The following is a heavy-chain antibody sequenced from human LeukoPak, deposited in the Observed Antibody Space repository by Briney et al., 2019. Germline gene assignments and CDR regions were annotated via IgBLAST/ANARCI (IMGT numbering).Heavy chain of an antibody. J-gene: IGHJ4*02. CDR3: ARDLVAALDY. CDR1: GFTFSNYA. CDR2: ISSSGINT. D-gene: IGHD6-13*01. Sequence: PGGSLRLSCAASGFTFSNYAMSWVRQAPGKGLEWVSAISSSGINTYYADSVEGRFTISRDNSKNTLYLQMNSLRAEDTAVYYCARDLVAALDYWGQGTLVTVSS. V-gene: IGHV3-23*01.